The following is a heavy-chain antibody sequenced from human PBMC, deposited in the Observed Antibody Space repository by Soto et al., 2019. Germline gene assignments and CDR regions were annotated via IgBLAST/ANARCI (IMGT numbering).Heavy chain of an antibody. J-gene: IGHJ4*02. CDR2: IYWDDDK. Sequence: QITLKESGPTLVKPTQTLTLTCTFSGFSLSTSGVGVAWIRQPPGKALEWLALIYWDDDKRYSPSLKSRITITKDTSKNQVVMTMTNIDPGDTATYYCANSRKSNYDILTGYNYWGQGTLVTVSS. V-gene: IGHV2-5*02. D-gene: IGHD3-9*01. CDR3: ANSRKSNYDILTGYNY. CDR1: GFSLSTSGVG.